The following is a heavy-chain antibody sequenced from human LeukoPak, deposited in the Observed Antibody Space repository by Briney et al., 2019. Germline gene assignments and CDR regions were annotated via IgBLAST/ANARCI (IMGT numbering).Heavy chain of an antibody. CDR3: ARGVHYYYGMDV. Sequence: ASVKVSCKASGYTFTGYYMHWVRQAPGQGLEWMGWINPNSGGTNYAQKFQGRVTMARDTSISTAYMELSRLRSDDTAVYYCARGVHYYYGMDVWGQGTTVTVSS. D-gene: IGHD3-10*01. J-gene: IGHJ6*02. V-gene: IGHV1-2*02. CDR1: GYTFTGYY. CDR2: INPNSGGT.